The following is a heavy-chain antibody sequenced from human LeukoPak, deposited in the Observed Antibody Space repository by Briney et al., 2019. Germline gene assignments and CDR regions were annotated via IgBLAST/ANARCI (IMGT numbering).Heavy chain of an antibody. Sequence: GESLKISCKGSGYSFTSYWIGWVRQMPGKGLEWMGIIYPGDSDTRYSPSFQGQVTISADKSISTAYLQWSSLKASDTAMYYCARRAGDFWSGYSRPDKYYFDYWGQGTLVTVSS. V-gene: IGHV5-51*01. CDR2: IYPGDSDT. CDR3: ARRAGDFWSGYSRPDKYYFDY. CDR1: GYSFTSYW. D-gene: IGHD3-3*01. J-gene: IGHJ4*02.